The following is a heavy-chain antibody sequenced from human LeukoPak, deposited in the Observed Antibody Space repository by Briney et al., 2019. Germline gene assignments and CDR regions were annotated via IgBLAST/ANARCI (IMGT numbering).Heavy chain of an antibody. CDR2: IYSSGST. CDR3: ATTYGSGDLYNWFDP. V-gene: IGHV4-39*01. J-gene: IGHJ5*02. D-gene: IGHD3-10*01. CDR1: GGSISSRSYY. Sequence: SETLSLACTVSGGSISSRSYYWGWIRQPPGKGLEWIGSIYSSGSTYYNPSLKSRVTISVDTSKNQFSLKLTSVTAADTAVYYCATTYGSGDLYNWFDPWGQGTLVTVSS.